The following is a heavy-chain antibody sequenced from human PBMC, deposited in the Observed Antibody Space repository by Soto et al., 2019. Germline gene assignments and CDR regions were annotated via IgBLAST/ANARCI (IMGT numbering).Heavy chain of an antibody. CDR2: IYHSGST. CDR3: ARGLRRLYGDYEVFDY. Sequence: QLQLQESGSGLVKPSQTLSLTCAVSGGSISSGGYSWSWIRQPPGKGLEWIGYIYHSGSTYYNPSLKSRVTISVDRSKNQFSLKLSSVTAADTAVYYCARGLRRLYGDYEVFDYWGQGTLVTVSS. J-gene: IGHJ4*02. D-gene: IGHD4-17*01. CDR1: GGSISSGGYS. V-gene: IGHV4-30-2*01.